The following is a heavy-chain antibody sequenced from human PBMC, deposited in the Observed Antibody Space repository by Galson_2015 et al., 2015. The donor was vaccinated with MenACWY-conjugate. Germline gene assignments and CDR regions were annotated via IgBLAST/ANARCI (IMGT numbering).Heavy chain of an antibody. J-gene: IGHJ4*02. CDR3: ARGAIDYFDY. CDR2: IYYSGST. CDR1: GGSSSRYY. V-gene: IGHV4-59*01. D-gene: IGHD1-26*01. Sequence: SETLSFTCTVSGGSSSRYYWSWIRQPPGKGLEWIGYIYYSGSTNYSPSFKSRITISVDMSKNQFSLRLSSLTAADTAVYYCARGAIDYFDYWGQGILVTVSS.